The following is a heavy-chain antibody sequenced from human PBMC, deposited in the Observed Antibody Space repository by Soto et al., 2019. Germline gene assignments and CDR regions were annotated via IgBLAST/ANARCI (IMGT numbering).Heavy chain of an antibody. Sequence: SEPLSLTCAVSGGYISSGGYSRSWIRQPPGKGLEWIGYIYHSGSTYYNPSLKGRVTMSVDTSKNQFSLKLTSVNTADTAIYYCTRGGDPYKTGHWGQGTLVTVSS. CDR1: GGYISSGGYS. J-gene: IGHJ4*02. V-gene: IGHV4-30-2*02. D-gene: IGHD2-21*01. CDR3: TRGGDPYKTGH. CDR2: IYHSGST.